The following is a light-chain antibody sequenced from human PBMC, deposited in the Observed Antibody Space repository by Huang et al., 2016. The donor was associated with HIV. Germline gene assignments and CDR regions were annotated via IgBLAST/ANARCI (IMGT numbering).Light chain of an antibody. CDR3: LQYYSVPQT. CDR1: QTVLYSLNKKNY. J-gene: IGKJ1*01. Sequence: DIVMTQSPDSLAVSPGERATINCKSSQTVLYSLNKKNYLALFQQKPGRPPKLRIYRATTRESGVPDRVSGSGTGTDFTLTINNLQAEYVAVYFCLQYYSVPQTFGHGTKVEIK. V-gene: IGKV4-1*01. CDR2: RAT.